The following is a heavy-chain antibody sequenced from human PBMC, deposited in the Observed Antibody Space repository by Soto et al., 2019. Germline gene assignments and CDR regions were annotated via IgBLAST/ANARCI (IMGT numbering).Heavy chain of an antibody. CDR3: AKDTVTSYYYYYGMDV. V-gene: IGHV3-30*18. CDR1: GFTFSSYG. D-gene: IGHD4-4*01. Sequence: PVGSLRLSCAASGFTFSSYGMHWVRQAPGKGLEWVAVISYDGSNKYYADSVKGRFTISRDNSKNTLYLQMNSLRAEDTAVYYCAKDTVTSYYYYYGMDVWGQGTTVTVSS. CDR2: ISYDGSNK. J-gene: IGHJ6*02.